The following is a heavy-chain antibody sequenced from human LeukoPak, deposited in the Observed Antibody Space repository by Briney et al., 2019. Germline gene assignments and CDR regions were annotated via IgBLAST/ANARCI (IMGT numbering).Heavy chain of an antibody. CDR2: ISRSGSTI. CDR3: ARARGGYYYGMDI. V-gene: IGHV3-11*01. Sequence: GGSVRLSCAASGFTFSDYYMSWIRQAPGKGLEWVSYISRSGSTIYYAHSVKGRFTISRDNAKNSLYLQMNSLRAEDTAVYYCARARGGYYYGMDIWGQGTTVTVSS. CDR1: GFTFSDYY. J-gene: IGHJ6*02. D-gene: IGHD3-10*01.